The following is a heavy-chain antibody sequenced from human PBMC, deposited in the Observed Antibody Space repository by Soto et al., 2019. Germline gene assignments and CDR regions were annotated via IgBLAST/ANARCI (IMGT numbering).Heavy chain of an antibody. CDR1: GFTLSGYA. J-gene: IGHJ4*02. CDR3: VRDQATGRSWVDLDI. Sequence: VQLVESGGGLVQPGGSLRLSCAASGFTLSGYAMNWVSQAPGKGLEWVAFISTSGKTISYADSVMGRFTISKDIAKNSLYLQMNSLRNEDTAVYYCVRDQATGRSWVDLDIWGQGTLGTVSS. D-gene: IGHD2-15*01. CDR2: ISTSGKTI. V-gene: IGHV3-48*02.